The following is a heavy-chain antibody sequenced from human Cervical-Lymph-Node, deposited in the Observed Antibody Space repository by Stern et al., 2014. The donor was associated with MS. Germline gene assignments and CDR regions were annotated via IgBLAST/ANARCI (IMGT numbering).Heavy chain of an antibody. V-gene: IGHV3-30*03. CDR3: ARDLGEGTLPSDIVSEDY. J-gene: IGHJ4*02. CDR2: ISDDGSEK. D-gene: IGHD2-2*02. CDR1: GFTFSRSG. Sequence: VQLEESGGGVVQPGRSLRLACAASGFTFSRSGMHWVRQAPGKGLQWVAVISDDGSEKYYGDPVKGRFTISRDNSHNTLYLQMNSLRPEDTALYYCARDLGEGTLPSDIVSEDYWGQGTLVTVSS.